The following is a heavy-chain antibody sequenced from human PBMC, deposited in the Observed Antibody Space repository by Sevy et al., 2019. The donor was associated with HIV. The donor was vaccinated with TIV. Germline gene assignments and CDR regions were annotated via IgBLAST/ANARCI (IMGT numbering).Heavy chain of an antibody. CDR3: ARGIAAGGTDWYFDL. CDR1: GYTFTDFY. Sequence: ASVKVSCKASGYTFTDFYIHWVRQAPGQGLEWMGWINPKTGGTNNEQKFQDRVTMSRDTSISTHFIEMTRLRSDDTAVYYCARGIAAGGTDWYFDLWGRSTLVTVSS. CDR2: INPKTGGT. D-gene: IGHD6-13*01. V-gene: IGHV1-2*02. J-gene: IGHJ2*01.